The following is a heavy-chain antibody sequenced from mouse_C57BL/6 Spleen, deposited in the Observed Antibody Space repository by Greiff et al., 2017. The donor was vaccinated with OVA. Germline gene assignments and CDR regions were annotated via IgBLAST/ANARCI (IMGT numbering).Heavy chain of an antibody. CDR1: GYAFSSSW. D-gene: IGHD1-1*01. CDR2: IYPGDGDT. Sequence: VQLQQSGPELVKPGASVTISCKASGYAFSSSWMNWVKQRPGQGLEWIGRIYPGDGDTNYNGKFKGKATLTADKSSSTAYLQLSSLTSEDSAVYFIARITTVVEGFDYWGQGTTLTVSS. J-gene: IGHJ2*01. V-gene: IGHV1-82*01. CDR3: ARITTVVEGFDY.